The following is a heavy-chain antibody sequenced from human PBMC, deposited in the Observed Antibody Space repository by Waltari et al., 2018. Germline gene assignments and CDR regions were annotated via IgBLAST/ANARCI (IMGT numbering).Heavy chain of an antibody. CDR3: ARDRRDGYNLYFDY. Sequence: QVQLVESGGGVVQPGRSLSLSFAAAGFTFSSYAVHWVPQAPGKGLEWVAVISYDGSNKYYTDSVKGRFTISRDNSKNTLYLQMNSLRAEDTAVYYCARDRRDGYNLYFDYWGQGTLVTVSS. V-gene: IGHV3-30-3*01. CDR2: ISYDGSNK. J-gene: IGHJ4*02. D-gene: IGHD5-12*01. CDR1: GFTFSSYA.